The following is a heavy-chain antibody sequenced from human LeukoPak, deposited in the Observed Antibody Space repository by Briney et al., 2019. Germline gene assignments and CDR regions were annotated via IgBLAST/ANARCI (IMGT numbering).Heavy chain of an antibody. CDR3: AEQTRNYWYFVL. J-gene: IGHJ2*01. V-gene: IGHV3-33*01. CDR2: IWFDGSKK. D-gene: IGHD1-14*01. Sequence: GRSLRLSCAASGYTFTSHGMHWVRQAPGKGLEWVAVIWFDGSKKYYAETVKGRVTISRDNSENTLFLQIDSLRAEDTAMYYCAEQTRNYWYFVLWGRGTLVTVSS. CDR1: GYTFTSHG.